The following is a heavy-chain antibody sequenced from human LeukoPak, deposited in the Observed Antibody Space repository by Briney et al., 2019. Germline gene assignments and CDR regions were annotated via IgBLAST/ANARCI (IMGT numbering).Heavy chain of an antibody. CDR3: ARGGFLLWFGELFDYYGMDV. Sequence: GGSLRLSCAASGFTFSSYSMNWVRQAPGKGLEWVSSISSSSSYIYYADSVKGRFTISRDNAKNSLYLQMNSLRAEDTAVYYCARGGFLLWFGELFDYYGMDVWGQGTTVTVSS. D-gene: IGHD3-10*01. CDR2: ISSSSSYI. J-gene: IGHJ6*02. CDR1: GFTFSSYS. V-gene: IGHV3-21*01.